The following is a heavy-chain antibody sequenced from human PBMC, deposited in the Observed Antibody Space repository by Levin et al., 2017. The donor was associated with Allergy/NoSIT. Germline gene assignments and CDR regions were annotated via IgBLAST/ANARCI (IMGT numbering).Heavy chain of an antibody. Sequence: GGSLRLSCAASGFTFSSYSMNWVRQAPGKGLEWVSSISSSSSYIYYADSVKGRFTISRDNAKNSLYLQMNSLRAEDTAVYYCARALPAAIHLKQYGMDVWGQGTTVTVSS. J-gene: IGHJ6*02. D-gene: IGHD2-2*01. CDR2: ISSSSSYI. CDR3: ARALPAAIHLKQYGMDV. CDR1: GFTFSSYS. V-gene: IGHV3-21*01.